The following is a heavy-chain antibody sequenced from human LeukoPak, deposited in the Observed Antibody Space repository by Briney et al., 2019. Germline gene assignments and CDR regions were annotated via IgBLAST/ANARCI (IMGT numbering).Heavy chain of an antibody. J-gene: IGHJ4*02. CDR3: ARAEMTTITYPDY. CDR1: GFTFSSSA. V-gene: IGHV3-23*01. CDR2: ISGSGGTA. D-gene: IGHD5-24*01. Sequence: GGSLRLSCAASGFTFSSSAMSWVRRAPGKGLEWVSAISGSGGTAYYADSVKGRFTISRDNAKDSLYLQMNSLRAEDTAVYYCARAEMTTITYPDYWGQGTPVTVSS.